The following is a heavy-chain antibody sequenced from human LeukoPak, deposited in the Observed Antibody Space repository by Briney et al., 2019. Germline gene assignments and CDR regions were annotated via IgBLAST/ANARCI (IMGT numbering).Heavy chain of an antibody. J-gene: IGHJ4*02. Sequence: GGSLRLSCAASGFTFSSYAMSWVRQAPGKGLEWVSAISGSGGSTYYADSVKGRFTISRDNAKNSLYLQMNSLRAEDTAVYYCAMVGVLEGYWGQGTLVTVSS. V-gene: IGHV3-23*01. CDR2: ISGSGGST. CDR3: AMVGVLEGY. CDR1: GFTFSSYA. D-gene: IGHD2-15*01.